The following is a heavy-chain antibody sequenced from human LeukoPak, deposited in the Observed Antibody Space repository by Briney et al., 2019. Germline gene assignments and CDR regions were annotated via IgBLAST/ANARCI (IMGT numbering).Heavy chain of an antibody. J-gene: IGHJ4*02. CDR3: ARESDAVADYYFDY. D-gene: IGHD6-19*01. CDR2: IYSGGST. CDR1: GFTFSSYA. Sequence: GGSLRLSCAASGFTFSSYAMHWVRQAPGKGLEWVSVIYSGGSTYYADSVKGRFTISRDNSKNTLYLQMNSLRAEDTAVYYCARESDAVADYYFDYWGQGTLVTVSS. V-gene: IGHV3-53*01.